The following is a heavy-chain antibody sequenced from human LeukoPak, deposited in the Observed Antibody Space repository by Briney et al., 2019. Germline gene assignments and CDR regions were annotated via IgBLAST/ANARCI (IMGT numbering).Heavy chain of an antibody. J-gene: IGHJ3*02. V-gene: IGHV5-51*01. CDR1: GYSFTSYW. CDR3: ARVKSGSYSPEGNDALDI. D-gene: IGHD1-26*01. Sequence: GESLKISCKGSGYSFTSYWIGWVRQVPGKGLEWMGIIYPGDSDTRYSPSFQGQVTISADKSISTAYLQWSSLKASDTAMYYCARVKSGSYSPEGNDALDIWGQGTMVTVSS. CDR2: IYPGDSDT.